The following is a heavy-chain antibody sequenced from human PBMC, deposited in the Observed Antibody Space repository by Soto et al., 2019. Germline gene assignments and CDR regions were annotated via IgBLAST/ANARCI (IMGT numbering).Heavy chain of an antibody. CDR3: ARDRDYYDSSGYFKN. V-gene: IGHV1-69*08. J-gene: IGHJ4*02. Sequence: QVQLVQSGAEVKKPGSSVKVSCKASGGTFSSYTISWVRQAPGQGLEWMGRIIPILGIVNYAQKFQGRVTITADKSTSTAYMELSSLRSEDTAVYYCARDRDYYDSSGYFKNWGQGTLVTVSS. CDR1: GGTFSSYT. CDR2: IIPILGIV. D-gene: IGHD3-22*01.